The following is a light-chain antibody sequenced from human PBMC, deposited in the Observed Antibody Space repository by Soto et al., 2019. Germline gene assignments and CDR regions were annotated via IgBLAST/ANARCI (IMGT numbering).Light chain of an antibody. V-gene: IGKV3-15*01. CDR2: GAS. CDR3: QQYNNWPRT. J-gene: IGKJ1*01. CDR1: QSVSSN. Sequence: EIVLTPSPATLSLSPGERATLSCRASQSVSSNLAWYQQKPGQAPRLLIYGASTRATGIPARFSGSGSGTEFTLTISSLQSEDFAVYYCQQYNNWPRTFGQGTKGDIK.